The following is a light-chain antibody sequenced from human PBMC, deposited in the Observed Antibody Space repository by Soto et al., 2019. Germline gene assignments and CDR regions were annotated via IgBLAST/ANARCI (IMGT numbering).Light chain of an antibody. CDR2: EVS. J-gene: IGLJ1*01. CDR3: CSYAGSSTYV. Sequence: QSVLTQPASVTGAAGQAITISCTGTSSDVGSYNLVSWYQQHPGKAPKLIIYEVSKRPSGLSYRFSGSKSGNTASLTISGLQAEDEADYYCCSYAGSSTYVFGTGTKVTV. CDR1: SSDVGSYNL. V-gene: IGLV2-23*02.